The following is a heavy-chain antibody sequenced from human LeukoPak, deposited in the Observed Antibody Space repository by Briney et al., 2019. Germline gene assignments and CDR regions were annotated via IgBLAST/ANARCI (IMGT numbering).Heavy chain of an antibody. J-gene: IGHJ6*02. CDR3: ARPSGIFDSPDYYHYGMDV. D-gene: IGHD3-3*01. CDR2: IIPILGIA. Sequence: VASVKVSCKASGGTFSSYAISWVRQAPGQGLEWMGRIIPILGIANYAQKFQGRVTITADKSTSTAYMELSSLRSEDTAVYYCARPSGIFDSPDYYHYGMDVWGQGTTVTVSS. CDR1: GGTFSSYA. V-gene: IGHV1-69*04.